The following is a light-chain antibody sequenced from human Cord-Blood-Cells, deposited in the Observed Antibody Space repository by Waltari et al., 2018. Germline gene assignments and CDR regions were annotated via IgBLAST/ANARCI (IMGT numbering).Light chain of an antibody. V-gene: IGKV1-9*01. CDR1: QGISSY. CDR2: AAF. Sequence: IQLTQSPSSLSAFVGNRVTIPCRASQGISSYLAWYQQKPGKAPKLLIYAAFTLQSGVPSRFSGSGSGTDFTLTISSLQPEDFATYYCQQLTLFGQGTKLEIK. CDR3: QQLTL. J-gene: IGKJ2*01.